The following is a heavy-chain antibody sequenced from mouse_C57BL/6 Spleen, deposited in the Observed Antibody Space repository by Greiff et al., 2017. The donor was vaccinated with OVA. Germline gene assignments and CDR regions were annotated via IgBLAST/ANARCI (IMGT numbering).Heavy chain of an antibody. D-gene: IGHD4-1*02. CDR3: ASNWDWYFDV. V-gene: IGHV1-64*01. Sequence: QVQLQQPGAELVKPGASVKLSCKASGYTFTSYWMHWVKQRPGQGLEWIGMIHPNSGSTNYNEKFKSKATLTVAKSSSTAYMQLSSLTSEDSAVYYCASNWDWYFDVWGTGTTVTVSS. CDR2: IHPNSGST. CDR1: GYTFTSYW. J-gene: IGHJ1*03.